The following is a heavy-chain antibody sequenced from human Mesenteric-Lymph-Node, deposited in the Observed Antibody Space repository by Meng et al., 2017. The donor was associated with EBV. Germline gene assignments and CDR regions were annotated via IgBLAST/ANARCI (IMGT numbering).Heavy chain of an antibody. V-gene: IGHV1-2*06. Sequence: QVKWGVSGAEVKKPGASVKVSCKASAYSYSGYYLHWVRQAPGQGLEWMGRINPRSGATSYAEKFQGRLAMTGDTSVSTAYMELASLRSDDTAVYFCSHTDYFDNTGHHWGQGTLVTVSS. CDR3: SHTDYFDNTGHH. D-gene: IGHD3-22*01. J-gene: IGHJ4*02. CDR1: AYSYSGYY. CDR2: INPRSGAT.